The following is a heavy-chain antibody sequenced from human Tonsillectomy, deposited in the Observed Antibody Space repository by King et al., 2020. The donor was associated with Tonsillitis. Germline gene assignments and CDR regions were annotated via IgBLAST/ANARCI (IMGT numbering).Heavy chain of an antibody. J-gene: IGHJ4*02. CDR2: IYHSGST. Sequence: VQLQESGPGLVKPSETLSLTCTVSGYSISSGYYWGWIRQPPGKGLEWIGSIYHSGSTYYNPSLKSRVTISVDTSKNQFSLKLSSVTAADTAVYYCAGEGVGYYYDSSGPYPFDYWGQGTLVTVSS. D-gene: IGHD3-22*01. V-gene: IGHV4-38-2*02. CDR3: AGEGVGYYYDSSGPYPFDY. CDR1: GYSISSGYY.